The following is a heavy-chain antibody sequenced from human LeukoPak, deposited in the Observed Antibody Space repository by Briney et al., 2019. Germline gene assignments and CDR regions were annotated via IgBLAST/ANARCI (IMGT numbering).Heavy chain of an antibody. CDR2: IYYSGST. J-gene: IGHJ4*02. D-gene: IGHD3-10*01. CDR1: GGSISSYY. CDR3: ARGGFYGHPFEF. Sequence: SETLSLTCTVSGGSISSYYWSWIRQPPGEGLEWIGYIYYSGSTNYNPSLKSRVTISVDTSKNQFSLKLSSVTAADTAMYFCARGGFYGHPFEFGGQGILVIVSA. V-gene: IGHV4-59*01.